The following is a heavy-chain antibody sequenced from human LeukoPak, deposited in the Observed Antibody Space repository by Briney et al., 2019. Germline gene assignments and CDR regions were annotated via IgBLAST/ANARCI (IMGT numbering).Heavy chain of an antibody. V-gene: IGHV3-48*04. CDR1: GFTFSNYS. J-gene: IGHJ6*03. CDR3: ARDLAAAAYMDV. Sequence: GGSLRLSCAASGFTFSNYSMNWVRQAPGKGLEWVSYISSSSSTIYYADSVKGQFTISRDNAKNSLYLQMNSLRAEDTAVYYCARDLAAAAYMDVWGKGTTVTVSS. CDR2: ISSSSSTI. D-gene: IGHD6-25*01.